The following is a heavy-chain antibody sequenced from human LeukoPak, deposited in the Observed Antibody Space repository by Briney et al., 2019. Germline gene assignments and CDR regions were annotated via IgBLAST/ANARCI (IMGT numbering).Heavy chain of an antibody. J-gene: IGHJ4*02. Sequence: PGGSLRLSCAASVFTFSSDWMSWVRKAPGKGLEWVANINPGGSEEYYVDSVEGRFTISRDNAKNSLYLQLNSLRAEDTAVYYCARDPSRPRSFDFWGQGTLVTVSS. CDR3: ARDPSRPRSFDF. CDR1: VFTFSSDW. V-gene: IGHV3-7*01. CDR2: INPGGSEE.